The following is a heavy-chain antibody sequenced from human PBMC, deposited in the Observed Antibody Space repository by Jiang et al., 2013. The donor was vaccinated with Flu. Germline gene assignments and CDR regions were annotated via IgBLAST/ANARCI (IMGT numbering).Heavy chain of an antibody. Sequence: KPTQTLTLTCTFSGFSLSTKEMRVSWIRQPPGKALEWLARIDWDDDKYYSTSLRTRLTTSKDTSKNQVVLTMTNVDSVDTATYYCARISAARPNYFDYWGQGTLVTVSS. D-gene: IGHD6-6*01. J-gene: IGHJ4*02. CDR3: ARISAARPNYFDY. V-gene: IGHV2-70*04. CDR1: GFSLSTKEMR. CDR2: IDWDDDK.